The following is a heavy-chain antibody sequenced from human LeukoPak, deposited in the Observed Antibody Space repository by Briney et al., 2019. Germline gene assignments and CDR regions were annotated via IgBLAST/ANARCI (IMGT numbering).Heavy chain of an antibody. J-gene: IGHJ4*02. CDR2: IRFDGTTT. V-gene: IGHV3-30*02. Sequence: GGSLRLSCAASGFTFSSYEMHWVRQAPDKGLEWVAFIRFDGTTTDYTDSVKGRFTISRDNSKNTLFLQMNSLRPEDTGVYFCAKPSGNCVDYWGQGTLVTVSS. CDR3: AKPSGNCVDY. CDR1: GFTFSSYE. D-gene: IGHD1-26*01.